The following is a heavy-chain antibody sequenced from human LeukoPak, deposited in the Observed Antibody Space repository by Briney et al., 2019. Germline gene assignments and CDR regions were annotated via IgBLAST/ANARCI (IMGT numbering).Heavy chain of an antibody. J-gene: IGHJ3*02. CDR3: ARDRTIVVVPAAIPLRAFDI. Sequence: PSETLSLTCAISGGSISSSYWWSWVRQPPGKGLEWIGGIYRSGDTNYNPSLRGRVTISMDKSKNQFSLKLSSVTAADTAVYYCARDRTIVVVPAAIPLRAFDIWGQGTMVTVSS. CDR2: IYRSGDT. D-gene: IGHD2-2*01. CDR1: GGSISSSYW. V-gene: IGHV4-4*02.